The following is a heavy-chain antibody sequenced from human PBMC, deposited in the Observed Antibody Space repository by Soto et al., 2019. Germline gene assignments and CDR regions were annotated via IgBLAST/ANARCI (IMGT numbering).Heavy chain of an antibody. J-gene: IGHJ4*02. CDR3: TTPGVLLWFGDPY. CDR2: IKSKTDGGTT. V-gene: IGHV3-15*07. D-gene: IGHD3-10*01. CDR1: GFTFSNAW. Sequence: EVQLVESGGGLVKPGGSLRLSCAASGFTFSNAWMNWVRQAPGKGLEWVGRIKSKTDGGTTDYAAPVKGRFTISRDDSKNTLYLQMNRLKTEDTDVYYCTTPGVLLWFGDPYWGQGTLVTVSS.